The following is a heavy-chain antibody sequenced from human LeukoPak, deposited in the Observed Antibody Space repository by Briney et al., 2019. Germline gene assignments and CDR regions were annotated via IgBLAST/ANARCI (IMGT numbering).Heavy chain of an antibody. CDR1: GFTFSSYV. CDR2: IYHDGSNS. V-gene: IGHV3-33*01. CDR3: ARDLGSSWYGVWFDP. Sequence: PGGSLRLSCAASGFTFSSYVMHWVRQAPGKGLEWVALIYHDGSNSYYADSVKGRLAISRDNSKNTLYLQMNSLRAEDTAVYYCARDLGSSWYGVWFDPWGQGTLVTVSS. D-gene: IGHD6-13*01. J-gene: IGHJ5*02.